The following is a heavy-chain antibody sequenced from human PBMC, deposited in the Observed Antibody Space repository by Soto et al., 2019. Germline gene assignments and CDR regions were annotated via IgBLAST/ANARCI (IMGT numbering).Heavy chain of an antibody. CDR1: GYTFTGYY. Sequence: QVQLVQSGAEVKKPGASVKVSCQAFGYTFTGYYIHWVRQAPGQGLEWMAYIDPNSGATKYAQKFQGLVTLTRETSIRAAHMERPSLRPDDTAVYYCAGGGGTIFAHLPWGQGTLVTVSS. CDR2: IDPNSGAT. D-gene: IGHD1-1*01. V-gene: IGHV1-2*04. CDR3: AGGGGTIFAHLP. J-gene: IGHJ5*02.